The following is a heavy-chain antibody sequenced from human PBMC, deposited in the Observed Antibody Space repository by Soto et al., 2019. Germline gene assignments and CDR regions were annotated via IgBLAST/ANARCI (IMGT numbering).Heavy chain of an antibody. CDR1: GFTFITYA. CDR3: ARGQFGSGLD. J-gene: IGHJ4*02. V-gene: IGHV3-30-3*01. D-gene: IGHD6-19*01. Sequence: QVQLVESGGGVVQPGRSLRLSCAASGFTFITYAMHWVRQDPGKGLEWVAVISYDRNNKYYADSVKGRFTISRDHSRNTLDLQMNSLRAEDTAVYYCARGQFGSGLDWGQGTLVTVSS. CDR2: ISYDRNNK.